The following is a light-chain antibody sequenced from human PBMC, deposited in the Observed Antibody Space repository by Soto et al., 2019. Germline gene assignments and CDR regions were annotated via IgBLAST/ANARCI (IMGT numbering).Light chain of an antibody. CDR3: QQYNSYPWT. CDR1: QSISSW. V-gene: IGKV1-5*03. J-gene: IGKJ1*01. CDR2: TAS. Sequence: DIQMTQSPSTLSASVGDRVTITCRASQSISSWLAWYQQKPGKAPKSLIYTASSLESGVPSRFSGSGSGTEFTLTISSLQPDDFATYYCQQYNSYPWTVGKGTKVDIK.